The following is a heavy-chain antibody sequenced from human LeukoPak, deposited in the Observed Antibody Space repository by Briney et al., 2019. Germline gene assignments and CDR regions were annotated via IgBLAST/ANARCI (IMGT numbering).Heavy chain of an antibody. D-gene: IGHD3-10*01. CDR1: GYTFTIYD. V-gene: IGHV1-8*01. Sequence: ASVKVSFKASGYTFTIYDINWVRQATGQGLEWMGWMNPNSGNTGYAQKFQGRVTMTRNTSISTAYMELSSLRSEDTAVYYCARTMVRGVINYYYYYMDVWGKGTTVTVFS. CDR3: ARTMVRGVINYYYYYMDV. CDR2: MNPNSGNT. J-gene: IGHJ6*03.